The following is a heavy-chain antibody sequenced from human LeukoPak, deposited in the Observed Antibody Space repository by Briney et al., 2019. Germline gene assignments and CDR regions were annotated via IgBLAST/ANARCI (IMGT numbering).Heavy chain of an antibody. J-gene: IGHJ4*02. D-gene: IGHD4-23*01. V-gene: IGHV4-4*02. CDR1: GGSLSSGTW. CDR3: ARVRVTPYISIDS. CDR2: IYHSGST. Sequence: SETLSLTCAVSGGSLSSGTWWSWVRQPPGNGLEWIGEIYHSGSTNNNPSLKSRVTISVDKSKNQFSLKLNSVTAADTAVYYCARVRVTPYISIDSWGQGTLVAVSS.